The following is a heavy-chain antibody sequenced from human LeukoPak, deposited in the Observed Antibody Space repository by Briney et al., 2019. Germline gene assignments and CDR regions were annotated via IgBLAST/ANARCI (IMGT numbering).Heavy chain of an antibody. V-gene: IGHV4-34*01. J-gene: IGHJ4*02. CDR3: ASAIAAAGTNY. CDR1: GGSFSGYY. Sequence: KASETLSLTCAVYGGSFSGYYWSWIRQPPGKGLEWIGEINHSGSTNYNPSLKSRVTISVDTSKNQFSLKLSSVTAADTAVYYCASAIAAAGTNYWGQGTLVTVSS. D-gene: IGHD6-13*01. CDR2: INHSGST.